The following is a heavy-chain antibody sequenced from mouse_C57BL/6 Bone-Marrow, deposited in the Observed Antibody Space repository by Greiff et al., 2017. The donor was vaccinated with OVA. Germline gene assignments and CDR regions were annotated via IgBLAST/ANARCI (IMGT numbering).Heavy chain of an antibody. D-gene: IGHD1-1*01. CDR1: GYTFTDYN. CDR2: INPNNGGT. Sequence: VQLKESGPELVKPGASVKMSCKASGYTFTDYNMHWVKQSHGKSLEWIGYINPNNGGTNYNQKFKGKATLTVNKSSSTAYMELRSLTSEDSAVYYCARGTVVATDWYFDVWGTGTTVTVYS. J-gene: IGHJ1*03. CDR3: ARGTVVATDWYFDV. V-gene: IGHV1-22*01.